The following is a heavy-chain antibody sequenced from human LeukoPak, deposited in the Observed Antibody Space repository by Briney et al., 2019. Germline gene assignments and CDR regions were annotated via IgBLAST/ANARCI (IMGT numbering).Heavy chain of an antibody. CDR2: ISSSGSTI. D-gene: IGHD2-2*01. CDR1: GFTFSSYE. V-gene: IGHV3-48*03. Sequence: DPGGSLRLSCAASGFTFSSYEMNWVRQAPGKGLEWVSYISSSGSTIYYADSVKGRFTISRDNAKNSLYLQMNSLRAEDTAVYYCARDTEDIVVVPAARGDYYYYYMDVWGKGTTVTVSS. CDR3: ARDTEDIVVVPAARGDYYYYYMDV. J-gene: IGHJ6*03.